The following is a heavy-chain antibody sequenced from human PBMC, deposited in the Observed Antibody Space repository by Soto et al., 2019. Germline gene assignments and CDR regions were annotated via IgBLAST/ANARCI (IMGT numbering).Heavy chain of an antibody. CDR3: TKSGPTNYFDY. CDR2: ISGGGRFT. CDR1: GFTFSTYA. Sequence: PGGSLRLSCAASGFTFSTYAMNWVRQAPGKGLEWVSGISGGGRFTYYADSVKGRFTISRDDSKKMLFLQMNSLRADDSAVYYCTKSGPTNYFDYWGQGSLVTVSS. J-gene: IGHJ4*02. V-gene: IGHV3-23*01. D-gene: IGHD1-26*01.